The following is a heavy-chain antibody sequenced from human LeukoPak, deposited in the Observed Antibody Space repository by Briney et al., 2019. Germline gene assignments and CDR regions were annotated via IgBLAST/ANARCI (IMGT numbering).Heavy chain of an antibody. CDR3: AREEGYFDY. CDR2: ISTSSSVI. V-gene: IGHV3-48*04. J-gene: IGHJ4*02. Sequence: GGSLRLSCEASGFTFSTYNMNWVRKAPGKGLEWVSYISTSSSVIYYADSVKGRFTISRDNAQNSLYLQMNSLRAEDTAVYYCAREEGYFDYWGQGTLVTVSS. CDR1: GFTFSTYN.